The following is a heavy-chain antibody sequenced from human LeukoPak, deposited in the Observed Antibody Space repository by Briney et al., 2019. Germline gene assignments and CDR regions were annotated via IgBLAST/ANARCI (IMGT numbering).Heavy chain of an antibody. Sequence: ASVKVSCKASGATFSSYATSWVRQAPGQGLEWMGGTIPIFGTANYAQKFQGRVTITTDASTSTAYMALSSLRSEDTAVYYCARVAYSSSSVGYYYYYMDVWGKGTTVSVSS. D-gene: IGHD6-6*01. J-gene: IGHJ6*03. V-gene: IGHV1-69*05. CDR2: TIPIFGTA. CDR1: GATFSSYA. CDR3: ARVAYSSSSVGYYYYYMDV.